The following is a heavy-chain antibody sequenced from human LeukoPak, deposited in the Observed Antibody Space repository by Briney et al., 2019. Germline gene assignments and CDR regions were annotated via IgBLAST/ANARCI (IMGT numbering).Heavy chain of an antibody. D-gene: IGHD4-23*01. CDR1: GFTFGDYA. J-gene: IGHJ4*02. CDR2: IRSKAYGGTT. V-gene: IGHV3-49*03. Sequence: PGGSLRLSCTASGFTFGDYAMSWFRQAPGKGLEWVGFIRSKAYGGTTEYAASVKGRFTISRDDSKSFAYLQMNSLKTKDTAVYYCTRRPTYGGNSVGLFLGFDYWGQGTLVTVSS. CDR3: TRRPTYGGNSVGLFLGFDY.